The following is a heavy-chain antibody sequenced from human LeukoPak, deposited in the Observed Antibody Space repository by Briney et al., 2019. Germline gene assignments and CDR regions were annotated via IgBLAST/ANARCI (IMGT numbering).Heavy chain of an antibody. D-gene: IGHD1-26*01. V-gene: IGHV3-30*18. CDR3: AKDGKEDYFDY. CDR2: ISYDGSNK. CDR1: GFTFSSYG. Sequence: GGSLRLSCAASGFTFSSYGMHWVRQAPGKGLEWVAVISYDGSNKYYADSVKGRFTISRDNSKNTLYLQMNSLRAEDTAVYYCAKDGKEDYFDYWGQGTLVTVSS. J-gene: IGHJ4*02.